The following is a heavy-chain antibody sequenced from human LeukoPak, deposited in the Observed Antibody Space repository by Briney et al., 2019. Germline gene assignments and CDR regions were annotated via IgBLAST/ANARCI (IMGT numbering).Heavy chain of an antibody. V-gene: IGHV1-69*02. CDR3: ARATGAASSLYMDV. CDR1: GCTFSSYT. J-gene: IGHJ6*03. Sequence: SVKVSCKASGCTFSSYTISWVRQAPGQGLECMGRIIPILGIANYAQKFQGRVTITADKSTSTAYMELSSLRSEDTAVYYCARATGAASSLYMDVWGKGTTVTVSS. CDR2: IIPILGIA. D-gene: IGHD1-14*01.